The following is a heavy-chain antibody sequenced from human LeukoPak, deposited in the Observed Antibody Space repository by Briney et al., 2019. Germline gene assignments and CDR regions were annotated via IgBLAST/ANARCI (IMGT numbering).Heavy chain of an antibody. CDR1: GFTFSSYA. V-gene: IGHV3-7*01. CDR2: INEDGSQA. J-gene: IGHJ3*02. CDR3: ATYRDSNKRDAFEI. Sequence: GGSLRLSCAASGFTFSSYAMSWVRQAPGKGLEWVANINEDGSQAYYVDPVRGRFTFTRDNAKNSLYFLMSSLRAEDTAIYYCATYRDSNKRDAFEIWGQGTMVTVSS. D-gene: IGHD2-15*01.